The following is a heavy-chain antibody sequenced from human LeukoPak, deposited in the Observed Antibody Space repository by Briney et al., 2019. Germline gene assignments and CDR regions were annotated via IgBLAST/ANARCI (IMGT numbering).Heavy chain of an antibody. J-gene: IGHJ4*02. CDR2: TYYSPNWYK. CDR1: GDSVSTNNAG. Sequence: SQTLSLTCAISGDSVSTNNAGWNWIRQSPSRGLEWLGRTYYSPNWYKDYAVSVTSRITINPDTSKNQFSLQLNSVTPEDTAVYYCSRGWLQQGFDYWGQGTLVTVSS. V-gene: IGHV6-1*01. D-gene: IGHD5-24*01. CDR3: SRGWLQQGFDY.